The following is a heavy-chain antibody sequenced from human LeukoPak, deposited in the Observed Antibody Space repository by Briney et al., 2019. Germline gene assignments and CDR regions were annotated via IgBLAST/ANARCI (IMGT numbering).Heavy chain of an antibody. V-gene: IGHV1-18*01. CDR1: GYTFITYG. CDR2: ISPYNGRT. Sequence: ASVKVSCKASGYTFITYGINWMRQAPGQGLEWMAWISPYNGRTDYAPKFQDRVTLTTNTSTGTVFMELRDLTSADTAQYYCAREGGGSPWSDYWGQGTLVTVSS. CDR3: AREGGGSPWSDY. D-gene: IGHD1-26*01. J-gene: IGHJ4*02.